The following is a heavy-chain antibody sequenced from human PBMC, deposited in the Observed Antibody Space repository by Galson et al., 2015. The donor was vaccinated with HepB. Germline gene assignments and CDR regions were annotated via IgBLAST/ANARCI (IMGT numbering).Heavy chain of an antibody. CDR3: ARPLSTVATPVDC. Sequence: QSGAEVKKPGEPLKISCKGSGYSFPDYWIGWVRQMPGTGLEWMGIIYPGDSDTRYSPSFEGQVTISADMSISTAYLQWSSLKASDTAIYYCARPLSTVATPVDCWGQGTLVIVS. CDR2: IYPGDSDT. D-gene: IGHD4-23*01. J-gene: IGHJ4*02. CDR1: GYSFPDYW. V-gene: IGHV5-51*01.